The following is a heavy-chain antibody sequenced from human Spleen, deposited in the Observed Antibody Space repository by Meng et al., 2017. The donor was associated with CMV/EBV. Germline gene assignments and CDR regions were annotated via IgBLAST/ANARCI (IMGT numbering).Heavy chain of an antibody. Sequence: SGFTFSDYYMSWIRQAPGKGLEWVSVISGSGGNTNYADSVQGRFIISRDNSKNTLFLQMNSLRAEDTAVYYCAKDRLYSSPRTTFQHWGQGTLVTVSS. CDR1: GFTFSDYY. D-gene: IGHD6-13*01. J-gene: IGHJ1*01. CDR2: ISGSGGNT. CDR3: AKDRLYSSPRTTFQH. V-gene: IGHV3-23*01.